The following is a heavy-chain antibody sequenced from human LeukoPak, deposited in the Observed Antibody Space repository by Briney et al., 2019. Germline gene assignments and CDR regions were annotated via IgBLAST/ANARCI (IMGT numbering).Heavy chain of an antibody. D-gene: IGHD3-10*01. CDR3: AKAMVRGVITEYYYYGMDV. CDR1: GFTFSSYT. Sequence: GGPLRLSCAASGFTFSSYTMHWVRQAPGKGLEWVAVITYDGSNKYYADYVKGRFTISRDNSKNTLYLQMNSLRAEDTAVYYCAKAMVRGVITEYYYYGMDVWGQGTTVTVSS. CDR2: ITYDGSNK. J-gene: IGHJ6*02. V-gene: IGHV3-30-3*01.